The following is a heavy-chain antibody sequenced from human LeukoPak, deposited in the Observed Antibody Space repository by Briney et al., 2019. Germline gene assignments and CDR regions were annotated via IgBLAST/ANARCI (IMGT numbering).Heavy chain of an antibody. D-gene: IGHD2-2*01. CDR3: ARGVVVPAAYFDY. Sequence: SQTLSLTCTVSGGSISSGDYYWSWIRQPPGKGLEWIGYIYYSGSTYYNPSLTSRVTISVDTSKNQFSLKLSSVTAADTAVYYCARGVVVPAAYFDYWGQGTLVTVSS. J-gene: IGHJ4*02. CDR1: GGSISSGDYY. V-gene: IGHV4-30-4*01. CDR2: IYYSGST.